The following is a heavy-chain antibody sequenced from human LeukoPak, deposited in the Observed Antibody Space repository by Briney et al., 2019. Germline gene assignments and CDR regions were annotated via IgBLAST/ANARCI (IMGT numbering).Heavy chain of an antibody. D-gene: IGHD5-12*01. J-gene: IGHJ5*02. CDR3: AKLGGRYSGWFDP. CDR2: ISGSGEST. CDR1: GFTFISYA. Sequence: GGALRLSCAACGFTFISYAMSWVRQAPGKGLEWVSTISGSGESTYADSVKGRFTISRDNSKNTLYLQMNSLRAEDTAVYYCAKLGGRYSGWFDPCGQGTLVTVSS. V-gene: IGHV3-23*01.